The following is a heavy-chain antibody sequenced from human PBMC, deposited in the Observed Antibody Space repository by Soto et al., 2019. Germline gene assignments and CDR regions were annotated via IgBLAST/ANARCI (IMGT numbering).Heavy chain of an antibody. J-gene: IGHJ4*02. D-gene: IGHD6-19*01. CDR2: IVVGSGNT. V-gene: IGHV1-58*01. CDR3: AAEVTVAATEKFDY. Sequence: ASVNVSCKSSGFTFTSSAVQWVRQARGQRLECIGWIVVGSGNTNYAQKFQERVTITRDMSTSTAYMELSSLRSEDTAVYYCAAEVTVAATEKFDYWGQGTLVTVSS. CDR1: GFTFTSSA.